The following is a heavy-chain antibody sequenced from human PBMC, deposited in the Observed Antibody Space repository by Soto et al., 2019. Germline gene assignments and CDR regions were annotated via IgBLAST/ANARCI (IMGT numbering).Heavy chain of an antibody. CDR1: GYAFTSYG. CDR3: ARGAITMVRGVSVPYYYYGMDV. V-gene: IGHV1-18*01. J-gene: IGHJ6*02. CDR2: ISAYNGNT. D-gene: IGHD3-10*01. Sequence: ASVKVSCKASGYAFTSYGISWVRQAPGQGLEWMGWISAYNGNTNYAQKPQGRVTMTTDTSTSTAYMELRSLRSDDTAVYYCARGAITMVRGVSVPYYYYGMDVWGQGTTVTVSS.